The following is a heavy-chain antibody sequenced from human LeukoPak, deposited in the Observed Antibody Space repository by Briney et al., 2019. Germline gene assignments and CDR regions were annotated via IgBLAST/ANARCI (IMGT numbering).Heavy chain of an antibody. V-gene: IGHV4-39*07. J-gene: IGHJ4*02. D-gene: IGHD3-3*01. Sequence: SETLSLTCTVSGGSISSGSYYWGWIRQPPGKGLEGIGSIYYRGGTYYNPSLKSRITISLDTSKNQFSLKLSSVTAADTAVYYCARDKTFEVVNYFDYWGQGTLVTVSS. CDR3: ARDKTFEVVNYFDY. CDR1: GGSISSGSYY. CDR2: IYYRGGT.